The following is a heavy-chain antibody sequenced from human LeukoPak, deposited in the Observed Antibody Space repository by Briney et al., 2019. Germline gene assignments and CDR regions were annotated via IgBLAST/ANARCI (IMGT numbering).Heavy chain of an antibody. V-gene: IGHV3-53*01. CDR3: ARTYSYSFDP. Sequence: GSLRLSCAASGFTVRNNYLSWVRQAPGEGLEWVSIIYSGGSTYYADSVKGRFTISRDNSRNTLYLQMNSLRAEDTAVYYCARTYSYSFDPWGQGTLVTVSS. CDR1: GFTVRNNY. J-gene: IGHJ5*02. D-gene: IGHD2-21*01. CDR2: IYSGGST.